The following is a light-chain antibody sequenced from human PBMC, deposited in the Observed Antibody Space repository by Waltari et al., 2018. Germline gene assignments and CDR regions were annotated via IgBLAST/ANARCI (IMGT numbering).Light chain of an antibody. CDR1: QNILYSSNSKNY. Sequence: DIVMTQSPDSLAVSLGERATINCKSSQNILYSSNSKNYLAWYQHKPGQPPKLLIYWASTRESGVPDRFSGSGSGTDFTLTISSLQAEDVAFYYCQQYYSSPWTFGQGTKVEVK. J-gene: IGKJ1*01. CDR2: WAS. CDR3: QQYYSSPWT. V-gene: IGKV4-1*01.